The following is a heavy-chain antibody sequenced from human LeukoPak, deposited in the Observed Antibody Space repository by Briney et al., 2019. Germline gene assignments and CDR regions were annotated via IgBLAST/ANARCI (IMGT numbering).Heavy chain of an antibody. J-gene: IGHJ6*04. CDR3: ARLARLTLIRGVTGYHSLDV. CDR2: IYYSGTT. V-gene: IGHV4-59*01. CDR1: GGSMDSFY. Sequence: SETLSLTCTVSGGSMDSFYWSWIRQSPGGGLEWIGYIYYSGTTNYNPSLRSRLIISVDTPKNQFSLNLISVTAADTAVYYCARLARLTLIRGVTGYHSLDVWGKGTKVTVSS. D-gene: IGHD3-10*01.